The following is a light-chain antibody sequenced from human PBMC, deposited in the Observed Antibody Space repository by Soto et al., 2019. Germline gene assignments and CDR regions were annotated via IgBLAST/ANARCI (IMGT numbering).Light chain of an antibody. J-gene: IGKJ1*01. CDR1: QGISNS. CDR2: AAS. CDR3: QKYNSAPRT. Sequence: DMQMTQSPSSLSASVGDRVTITCRASQGISNSLAWYQQRPGKVPKLLIYAASTLQSVVPSRFSGTGSGTDFTLTISSLQPEDVATYYCQKYNSAPRTIGQRTKVEIK. V-gene: IGKV1-27*01.